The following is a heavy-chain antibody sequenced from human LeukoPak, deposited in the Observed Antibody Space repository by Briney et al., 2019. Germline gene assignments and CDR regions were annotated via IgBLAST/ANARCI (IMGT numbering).Heavy chain of an antibody. CDR1: GFTFSSYA. CDR2: ISYDGSNK. CDR3: ANDYGSGKFDY. V-gene: IGHV3-30*04. D-gene: IGHD3-10*01. Sequence: GGSLRLSCAASGFTFSSYAMHWVRQAPGKGLEWVAVISYDGSNKYYADSVKGRFTISRDNSKNTLYLQMNSLRAEDTAVYYCANDYGSGKFDYWGQGTLVTVSS. J-gene: IGHJ4*02.